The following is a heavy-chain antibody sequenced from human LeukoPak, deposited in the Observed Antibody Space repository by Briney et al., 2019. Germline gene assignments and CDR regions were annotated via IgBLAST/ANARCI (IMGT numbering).Heavy chain of an antibody. CDR3: ARDYSTVTTFFDY. J-gene: IGHJ4*02. CDR1: GFTFSSSA. Sequence: PGGSLRLSCAASGFTFSSSAMNWVRQAPGKGLEWVSTISGSGDRTYYADSVKGRFTISRDNAKNSLYLQMNSLRAEDTAVYYCARDYSTVTTFFDYWGQGTLVTVSS. CDR2: ISGSGDRT. V-gene: IGHV3-23*01. D-gene: IGHD4-17*01.